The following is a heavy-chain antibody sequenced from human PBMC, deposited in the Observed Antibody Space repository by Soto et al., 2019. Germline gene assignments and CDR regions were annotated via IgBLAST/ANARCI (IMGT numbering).Heavy chain of an antibody. CDR1: GFTFTSSA. D-gene: IGHD4-17*01. CDR3: AADLASGGDYTLAAY. J-gene: IGHJ4*02. CDR2: IVVGSGNT. Sequence: ASVKVSCKASGFTFTSSAVQWVRQARGQRLEWIGWIVVGSGNTNHAQKFQERVTITRDMSTSTAYMELSSLRSEDTAVYYCAADLASGGDYTLAAYWGQGTLVTISS. V-gene: IGHV1-58*01.